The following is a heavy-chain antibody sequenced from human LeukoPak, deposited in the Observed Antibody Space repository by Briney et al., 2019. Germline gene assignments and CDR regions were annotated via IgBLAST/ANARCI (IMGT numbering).Heavy chain of an antibody. D-gene: IGHD5-12*01. CDR2: TFTSGST. J-gene: IGHJ4*02. CDR1: GGSITSDRYY. V-gene: IGHV4-61*02. Sequence: SETLSLTCTVSGGSITSDRYYWSWIRQPAGKGLEWIGRTFTSGSTHSDPSLKSRLTMSVDRPKNQFSLRLTSVTAADTGVYYCARTVAMIGMYYFDYWGQGTVVTVSS. CDR3: ARTVAMIGMYYFDY.